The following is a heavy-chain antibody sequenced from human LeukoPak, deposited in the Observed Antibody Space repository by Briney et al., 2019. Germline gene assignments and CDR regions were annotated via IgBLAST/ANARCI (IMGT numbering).Heavy chain of an antibody. D-gene: IGHD6-13*01. J-gene: IGHJ4*02. Sequence: SETLSLTCAVYGGSFSGYYWSWIRQPPGKGLEWIGEINYSGSTNYNPSLKSRVTISVDTSKNQFSLKLSSVTAADTAVYYCARGNSSWPFDYWGQGTLVTVSS. V-gene: IGHV4-34*01. CDR3: ARGNSSWPFDY. CDR1: GGSFSGYY. CDR2: INYSGST.